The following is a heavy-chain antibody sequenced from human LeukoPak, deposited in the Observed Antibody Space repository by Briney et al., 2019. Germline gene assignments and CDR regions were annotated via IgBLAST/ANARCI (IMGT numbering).Heavy chain of an antibody. CDR3: ARTSGVGVTFDY. CDR1: GFTFTTYW. Sequence: GSLRLSCTASGFTFTTYWMSWVRPPPGRGLEWVANIKQDGTEKYYVDSVKGRFTISRDNAKNSLYLQMNSLRVEDTATYYCARTSGVGVTFDYWGQGTLVTVSS. D-gene: IGHD1-26*01. J-gene: IGHJ4*02. V-gene: IGHV3-7*01. CDR2: IKQDGTEK.